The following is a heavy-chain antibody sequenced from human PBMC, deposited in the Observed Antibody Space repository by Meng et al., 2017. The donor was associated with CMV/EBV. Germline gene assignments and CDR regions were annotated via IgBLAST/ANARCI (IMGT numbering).Heavy chain of an antibody. J-gene: IGHJ6*02. CDR3: ARDRYCSSTSCYWVGMDV. Sequence: GSLRLSCTVSGGSISSYYWSWIRQPPGKGLEWIGYIYYSGSTNYNPSLKSRVTISVDTSKNQFSLQLNSVTPEDTAVYYCARDRYCSSTSCYWVGMDVWGQGTTVTVSS. V-gene: IGHV4-59*12. CDR2: IYYSGST. D-gene: IGHD2-2*01. CDR1: GGSISSYY.